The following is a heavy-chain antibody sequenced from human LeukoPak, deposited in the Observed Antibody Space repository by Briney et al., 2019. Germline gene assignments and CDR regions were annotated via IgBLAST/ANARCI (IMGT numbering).Heavy chain of an antibody. V-gene: IGHV3-23*01. D-gene: IGHD6-19*01. CDR1: GFTFNTYS. CDR3: AKQAVAGIFSDY. CDR2: ISRTSEAT. Sequence: GGSLRLSCAASGFTFNTYSMTWVRQAPGKGLEWVSIISRTSEATFYADSVKGRFTISRDNSKNTLYLQMNSLTIEDTAVYYCAKQAVAGIFSDYWGQGTLVTVSS. J-gene: IGHJ4*02.